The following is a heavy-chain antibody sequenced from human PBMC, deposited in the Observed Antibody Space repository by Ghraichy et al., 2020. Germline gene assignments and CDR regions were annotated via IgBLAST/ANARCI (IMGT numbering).Heavy chain of an antibody. CDR3: AKDSPNYGPLDP. Sequence: SCAASGFTFNDYTMHWVRQAPGQGLEWVSLITRDGDKTNYADSVKGRFTISRDNSKNSLYLQMNSLRTEDTALYYCAKDSPNYGPLDPWGQGTLVTVSS. CDR1: GFTFNDYT. J-gene: IGHJ5*02. CDR2: ITRDGDKT. D-gene: IGHD3-10*01. V-gene: IGHV3-43*01.